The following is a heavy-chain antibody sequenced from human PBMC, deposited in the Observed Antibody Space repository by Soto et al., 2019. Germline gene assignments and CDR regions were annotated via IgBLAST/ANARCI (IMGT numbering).Heavy chain of an antibody. CDR3: ARTGRVDAFDI. CDR1: GYSISSSNW. CDR2: IYYSGRT. V-gene: IGHV4-28*01. J-gene: IGHJ3*02. Sequence: QVQLQESGPGLVKPSDTLSLTCAVSGYSISSSNWWGWIRQPPGKGLAWIGYIYYSGRTYYNPSLKSRVTMSVDTAKNQFSLKLSSVTAVDTAVYYCARTGRVDAFDIWGQGTMVTVSS.